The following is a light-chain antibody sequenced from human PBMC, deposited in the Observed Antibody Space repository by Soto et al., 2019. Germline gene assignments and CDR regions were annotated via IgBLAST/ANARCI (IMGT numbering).Light chain of an antibody. CDR1: QSVSSSY. J-gene: IGKJ1*01. V-gene: IGKV3-20*01. CDR2: GAS. CDR3: QQYGSSHWT. Sequence: EIVLIPLPCAPSLSQGERATLSRRASQSVSSSYLAWYQQKPGQAPRLLIYGASSRATGIPDRFSGSGSGTDFTLTISRLEPEDFAVYYCQQYGSSHWTFGQGTKVDIK.